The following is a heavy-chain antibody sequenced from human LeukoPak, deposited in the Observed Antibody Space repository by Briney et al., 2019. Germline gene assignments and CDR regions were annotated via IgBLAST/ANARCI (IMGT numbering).Heavy chain of an antibody. D-gene: IGHD4-17*01. CDR3: AREADDYGDYGDY. J-gene: IGHJ4*02. CDR1: GFTFSSHW. CDR2: IKQDGSEK. Sequence: GGSLRLSCAASGFTFSSHWMSWVRQAPGKGLEWVANIKQDGSEKYYVDSVKGRFTISRDNAKNSLYLQMNSLRAEATAVYYCAREADDYGDYGDYWGQGTLVTVSS. V-gene: IGHV3-7*01.